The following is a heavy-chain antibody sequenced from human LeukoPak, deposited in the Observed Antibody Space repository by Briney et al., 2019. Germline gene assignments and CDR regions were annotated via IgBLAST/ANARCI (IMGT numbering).Heavy chain of an antibody. CDR1: GFTFSSYG. J-gene: IGHJ6*02. D-gene: IGHD1-26*01. Sequence: PGRSLRLSCAASGFTFSSYGMHWVRQAPGKGLEWVAVISYDGSNKYYADFVKGRFTISRDNSKNTLCLQMNSLRAEDTAVYYCAKAGNYYYYYGMDVWGQGTTVTVSS. CDR2: ISYDGSNK. CDR3: AKAGNYYYYYGMDV. V-gene: IGHV3-30*18.